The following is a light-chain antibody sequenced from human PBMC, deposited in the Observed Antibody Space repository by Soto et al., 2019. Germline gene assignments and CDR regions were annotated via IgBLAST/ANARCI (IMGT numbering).Light chain of an antibody. Sequence: QSVMTQPPSVSAAPGQRVTISCSGSSSNIGGNSVSWYQQLPGTAPKLLIYDDDKRPSGIPDRCSGSKSGTSATLGITGFQTGDDADYYCGSWDSSLSAYVFGTGTKVTVL. CDR1: SSNIGGNS. V-gene: IGLV1-51*01. CDR3: GSWDSSLSAYV. J-gene: IGLJ1*01. CDR2: DDD.